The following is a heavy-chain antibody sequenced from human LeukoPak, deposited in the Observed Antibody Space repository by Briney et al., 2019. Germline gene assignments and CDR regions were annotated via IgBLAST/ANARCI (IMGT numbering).Heavy chain of an antibody. Sequence: PSETLSLTCAAYGGSFSGYYWSWIRQPPGKGLEWIGEINHSGSTNYNPSLKSRVTISVDTSKNQFSLKLSSVTAADTAVYYCARGKCSGGSCWLYYYYGMDVWGQGTTVTVSS. J-gene: IGHJ6*02. V-gene: IGHV4-34*01. CDR3: ARGKCSGGSCWLYYYYGMDV. CDR1: GGSFSGYY. D-gene: IGHD2-15*01. CDR2: INHSGST.